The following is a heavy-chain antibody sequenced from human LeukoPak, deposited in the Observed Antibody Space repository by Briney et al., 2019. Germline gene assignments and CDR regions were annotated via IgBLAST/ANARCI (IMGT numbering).Heavy chain of an antibody. Sequence: ASVKVSCKASGYTFTSYGISWVRQAPGQGLEWMGWISAYNGNTNYAQKLQGRVTMTTDTSTSTAYMELRSLRSDDTAVYYCARSHRTYYYDARGYLSFRYFDYWGQGTLVTVSS. CDR3: ARSHRTYYYDARGYLSFRYFDY. CDR1: GYTFTSYG. D-gene: IGHD3-22*01. V-gene: IGHV1-18*01. CDR2: ISAYNGNT. J-gene: IGHJ4*02.